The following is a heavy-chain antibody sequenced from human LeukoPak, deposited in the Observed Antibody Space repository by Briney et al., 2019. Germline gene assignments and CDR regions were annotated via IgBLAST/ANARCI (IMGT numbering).Heavy chain of an antibody. Sequence: PSETLSLTCTVSGGYISSSSYYWGWIRQTPGKGLDWIGSIYKSGNSYYNPSLKSRVTISIDTSKNQFSLKVTSVTVADTAVYYCVRPGYSGREGPEYWGQGTLVSVSS. CDR2: IYKSGNS. D-gene: IGHD1-26*01. V-gene: IGHV4-39*01. CDR3: VRPGYSGREGPEY. J-gene: IGHJ4*02. CDR1: GGYISSSSYY.